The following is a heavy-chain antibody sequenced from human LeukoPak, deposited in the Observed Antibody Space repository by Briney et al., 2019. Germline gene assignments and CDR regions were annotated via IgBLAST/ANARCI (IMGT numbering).Heavy chain of an antibody. D-gene: IGHD6-13*01. CDR1: GFTFSSCA. CDR2: VSNDGRNK. J-gene: IGHJ3*02. CDR3: AKDDAYSSSWYAVDI. V-gene: IGHV3-30*18. Sequence: PGRSLRLSCAGSGFTFSSCAMHWVRQAPGKGLGWVAVVSNDGRNKYYADSVKGRITISRDNSKNTLSLQMNSLRAEDTAVYYCAKDDAYSSSWYAVDIWGQGTMVTVSS.